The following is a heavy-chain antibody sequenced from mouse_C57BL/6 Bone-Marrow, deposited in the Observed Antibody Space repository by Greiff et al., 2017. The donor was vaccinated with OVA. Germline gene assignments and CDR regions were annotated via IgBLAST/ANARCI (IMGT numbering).Heavy chain of an antibody. J-gene: IGHJ3*01. Sequence: QVQLKESGPGLVQPSQSLSITCTVSGFSLTSYGVHWVRQSPGKGLEWLGVIWSGGSTDYNAAFISRLSISKDNSKSQVFFKMNSLQADDTAIYYCARGGVRRRFAYWGQGTLVTVSA. CDR1: GFSLTSYG. CDR3: ARGGVRRRFAY. V-gene: IGHV2-2*01. CDR2: IWSGGST. D-gene: IGHD2-14*01.